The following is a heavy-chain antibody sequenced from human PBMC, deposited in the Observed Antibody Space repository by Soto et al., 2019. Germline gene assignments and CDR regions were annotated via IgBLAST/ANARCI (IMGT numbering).Heavy chain of an antibody. V-gene: IGHV4-30-4*01. J-gene: IGHJ5*02. D-gene: IGHD1-7*01. CDR2: IYYSGST. CDR1: GGSISSGDYY. Sequence: QVQLQESGPGLVKPSQTLSLTCTVSGGSISSGDYYWTSIRQPPGKGLEWIGYIYYSGSTYYNPSLKSRVTISVDTSKNQFSLKLISVTAADTAVYYCARGKWDWNYNWFDPWGPGTLVTVSS. CDR3: ARGKWDWNYNWFDP.